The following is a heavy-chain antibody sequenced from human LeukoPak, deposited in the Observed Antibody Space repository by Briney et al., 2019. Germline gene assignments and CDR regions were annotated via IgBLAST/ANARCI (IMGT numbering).Heavy chain of an antibody. V-gene: IGHV1-46*01. CDR2: INPSGGST. D-gene: IGHD2-2*02. J-gene: IGHJ2*01. CDR1: GYTFTSYY. CDR3: ARGYFSSTSCYTFDL. Sequence: ASVKVSCKASGYTFTSYYMHWVRQAPGQGLEWMGIINPSGGSTSYAQKFQGRVTMTRDMSTSTVYMELSSLRSEDTAVYYCARGYFSSTSCYTFDLWGRGTLVTVSS.